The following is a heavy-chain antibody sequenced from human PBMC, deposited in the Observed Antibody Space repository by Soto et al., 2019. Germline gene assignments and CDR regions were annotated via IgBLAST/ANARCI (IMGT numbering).Heavy chain of an antibody. CDR3: TTDRPHFSPIVEVI. CDR2: IKSKTDGGTT. D-gene: IGHD3-22*01. V-gene: IGHV3-15*07. Sequence: GGSLRLSCAASGFTFSNAWMNWVRQAPGKGLEWVGRIKSKTDGGTTDYAAPVKGRFTISRDDSKNTLYLQMNSLKTEDTAVYYCTTDRPHFSPIVEVIWGQGTLVTVSS. CDR1: GFTFSNAW. J-gene: IGHJ4*02.